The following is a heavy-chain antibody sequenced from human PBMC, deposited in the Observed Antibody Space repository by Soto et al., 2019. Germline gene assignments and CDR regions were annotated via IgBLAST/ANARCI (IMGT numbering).Heavy chain of an antibody. CDR2: ISGSGGST. D-gene: IGHD3-22*01. Sequence: GGSLRLSCAASGFTFSSYAMSWVRQAPGKGLEWVSAISGSGGSTYYADSVKGRFTISRDNSKNTLYLQMNSLRAEDTAVYYCAKDSSGYYFPNYYYYYGMDVWGHGTTVTVSS. CDR1: GFTFSSYA. V-gene: IGHV3-23*01. J-gene: IGHJ6*02. CDR3: AKDSSGYYFPNYYYYYGMDV.